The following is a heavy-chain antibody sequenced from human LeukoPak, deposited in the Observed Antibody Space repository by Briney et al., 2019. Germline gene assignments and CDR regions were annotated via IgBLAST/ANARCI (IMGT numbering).Heavy chain of an antibody. CDR1: GFSFDDYA. D-gene: IGHD2-2*01. V-gene: IGHV3-9*01. CDR3: AYQLLPN. Sequence: PGGSLRLSCAASGFSFDDYAMHWVRQVPGKGLEWVSTINWNSGNIEYADSVKGRFSISRDNAKNMLYLQLNSLRAEDTAVYYCAYQLLPNWGQGTLVTVSS. J-gene: IGHJ4*02. CDR2: INWNSGNI.